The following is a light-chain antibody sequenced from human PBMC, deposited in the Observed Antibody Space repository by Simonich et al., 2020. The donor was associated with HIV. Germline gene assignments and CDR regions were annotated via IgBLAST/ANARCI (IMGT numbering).Light chain of an antibody. CDR1: QSVSSD. J-gene: IGKJ4*01. Sequence: EIVMTQSPATLSVSPGERATLSCRASQSVSSDLAWYQQKPGQPPRLLIYGASTRATGIPARFRGSGSGTEFTLTISSMQSEDFAVYYCQQYNSWPTFGGGARVEIK. V-gene: IGKV3-15*01. CDR2: GAS. CDR3: QQYNSWPT.